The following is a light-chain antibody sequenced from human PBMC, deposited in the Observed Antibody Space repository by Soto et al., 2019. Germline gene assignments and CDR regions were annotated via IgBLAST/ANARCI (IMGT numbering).Light chain of an antibody. CDR2: RTS. V-gene: IGKV3-20*01. CDR1: QSVGISY. Sequence: EIVLTQSPGTLSLSPGERATLSCRASQSVGISYLAWYQHIPGQAPRLLIYRTSSRATGIPDRFSGSGSGTDFTLTISRLEPEDFGVYYCQQYASSPPTFGPGTKVEVK. CDR3: QQYASSPPT. J-gene: IGKJ1*01.